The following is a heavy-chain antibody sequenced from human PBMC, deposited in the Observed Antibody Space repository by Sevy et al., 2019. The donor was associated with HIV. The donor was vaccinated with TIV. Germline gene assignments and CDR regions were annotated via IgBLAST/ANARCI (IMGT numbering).Heavy chain of an antibody. CDR3: ARSVGATGLVDY. Sequence: SETLSLTCTVSGDSTGSFYWNWIRQPPGKGLEWIWVIYYSGRTNYNPSLKSRFTTSLETSKKQFSLKLRSVTAADTAVYYCARSVGATGLVDYWGQGTLVTVSS. CDR1: GDSTGSFY. V-gene: IGHV4-59*12. J-gene: IGHJ4*02. CDR2: IYYSGRT. D-gene: IGHD1-26*01.